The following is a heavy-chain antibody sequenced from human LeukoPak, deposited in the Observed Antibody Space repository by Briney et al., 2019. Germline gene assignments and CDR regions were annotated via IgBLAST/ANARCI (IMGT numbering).Heavy chain of an antibody. CDR3: AREAAAAGMDLDP. V-gene: IGHV4-30-2*01. CDR1: GGSISSGGYS. CDR2: IYHSGST. D-gene: IGHD6-13*01. J-gene: IGHJ5*02. Sequence: SETLSLTWAVSGGSISSGGYSWSWIRQPPGKGLEWIGYIYHSGSTYYNPSLKSRVTISVDRSKNQFSLKLSSVTAADTAVYYCAREAAAAGMDLDPRGQGTLVTVSS.